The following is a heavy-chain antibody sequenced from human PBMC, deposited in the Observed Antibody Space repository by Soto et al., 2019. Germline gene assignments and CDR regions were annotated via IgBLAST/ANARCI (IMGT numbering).Heavy chain of an antibody. CDR2: INHSGST. D-gene: IGHD5-12*01. CDR1: GGSFSGYY. J-gene: IGHJ3*02. V-gene: IGHV4-34*01. CDR3: AMATLSDAFDI. Sequence: QVQLQQWGAGLLKPSETLSLTCAVYGGSFSGYYWSWIRQPPGTGLEWIGEINHSGSTNYNPSLKRRVTISVDSSKNQFSLQLSAVTAADTAVYCCAMATLSDAFDIWGQGTMVTVSS.